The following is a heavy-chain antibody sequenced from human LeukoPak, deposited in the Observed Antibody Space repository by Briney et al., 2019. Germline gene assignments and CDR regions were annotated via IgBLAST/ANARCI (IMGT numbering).Heavy chain of an antibody. D-gene: IGHD1-26*01. CDR2: INPNSGGT. V-gene: IGHV1-2*04. Sequence: ASVKVSCKASGYTFAGYYMHWAQQAPGQGLEWMGWINPNSGGTNYAQKFQGWVTMTRDTSISTACMELSRLRSDDTAVYYCARDSRSGSYYSPFDYWGQGTLVTVSS. CDR3: ARDSRSGSYYSPFDY. CDR1: GYTFAGYY. J-gene: IGHJ4*02.